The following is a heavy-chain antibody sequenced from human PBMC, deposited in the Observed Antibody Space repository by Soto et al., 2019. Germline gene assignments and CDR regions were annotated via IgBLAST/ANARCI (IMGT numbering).Heavy chain of an antibody. CDR2: ISYDGSNK. J-gene: IGHJ6*02. CDR3: ARDYYGFNSGYGFSMDV. Sequence: QVQLVESGGGVVQPGRSLRLSCAASGFTFSSYAMHWVRQAPGKGLEWVAVISYDGSNKYYADSVKGRFTISRDNSKNTLYLQMNSLRAEDTAVYYCARDYYGFNSGYGFSMDVWAQGTTVTVSS. D-gene: IGHD5-12*01. CDR1: GFTFSSYA. V-gene: IGHV3-30-3*01.